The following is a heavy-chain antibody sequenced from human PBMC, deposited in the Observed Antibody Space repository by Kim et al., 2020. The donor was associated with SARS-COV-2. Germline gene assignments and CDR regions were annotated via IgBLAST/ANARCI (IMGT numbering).Heavy chain of an antibody. V-gene: IGHV3-33*08. CDR2: IWYDGSNK. CDR1: GFTFSSYG. D-gene: IGHD3-22*01. Sequence: GGSLRLSCAASGFTFSSYGMHWVRQAPGKGLEWVAVIWYDGSNKYYADSVKGRFTISRDNSKNTLYLQMNSLRAEDTAVYYCARELSGDSSGWNWYFDLWGRGTLVTVSS. J-gene: IGHJ2*01. CDR3: ARELSGDSSGWNWYFDL.